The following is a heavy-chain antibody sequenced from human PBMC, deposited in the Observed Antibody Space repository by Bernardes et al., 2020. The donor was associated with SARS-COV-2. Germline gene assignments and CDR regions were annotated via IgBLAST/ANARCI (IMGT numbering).Heavy chain of an antibody. V-gene: IGHV1-24*01. Sequence: KVSCKVSGYTLTELSMHWVRQAPGKGLEWMGGFDPEDGETIYAQKFQGRVTMTEDTSTDTAYMELSSLRSEDTAVYYCATVPPFISGWYLSVHPNWFDPWGQGTLVTVSS. CDR2: FDPEDGET. CDR1: GYTLTELS. CDR3: ATVPPFISGWYLSVHPNWFDP. J-gene: IGHJ5*02. D-gene: IGHD6-19*01.